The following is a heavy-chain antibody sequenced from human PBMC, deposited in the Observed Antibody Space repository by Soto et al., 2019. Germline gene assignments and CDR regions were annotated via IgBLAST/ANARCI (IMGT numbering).Heavy chain of an antibody. CDR3: AKELRRIGYYYGMDV. J-gene: IGHJ6*02. CDR2: ISYDGSNK. V-gene: IGHV3-30*18. CDR1: GFTFSSYG. D-gene: IGHD6-25*01. Sequence: PGESLKISCAASGFTFSSYGMHWVRQAPGKGLEWVAVISYDGSNKYYADSVKGRFTISRDNSKNTLYLQMNSLRAEDTAVYYCAKELRRIGYYYGMDVWGQGTTVTVSS.